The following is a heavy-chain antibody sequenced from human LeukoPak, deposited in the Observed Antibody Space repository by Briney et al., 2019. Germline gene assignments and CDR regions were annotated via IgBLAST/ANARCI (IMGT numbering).Heavy chain of an antibody. CDR2: IYTSGST. CDR1: GGSISSYY. D-gene: IGHD3-10*01. V-gene: IGHV4-4*07. CDR3: AREHYYGSGSHQNWFDP. Sequence: SETLSLTCTVSGGSISSYYWGWIRQPAGKGLEWIGRIYTSGSTNYNPSLKSRVTMSVDTSKNQFSLKLSSVTAADTAVYYCAREHYYGSGSHQNWFDPWGQGTLVTVSS. J-gene: IGHJ5*02.